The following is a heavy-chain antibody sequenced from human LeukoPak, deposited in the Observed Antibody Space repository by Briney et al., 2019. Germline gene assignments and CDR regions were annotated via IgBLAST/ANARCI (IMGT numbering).Heavy chain of an antibody. J-gene: IGHJ4*02. D-gene: IGHD2-15*01. CDR2: ISAYNGNT. V-gene: IGHV1-18*01. CDR3: ARVCSGGSCHDY. Sequence: VASVTVSCKASGYTFTSYGISWVRQAPGQGLEWMGWISAYNGNTNYAQKLQGRVTMTTDTSTSTVYMELRSLRSDGTALYYCARVCSGGSCHDYWGQGTLVTVTS. CDR1: GYTFTSYG.